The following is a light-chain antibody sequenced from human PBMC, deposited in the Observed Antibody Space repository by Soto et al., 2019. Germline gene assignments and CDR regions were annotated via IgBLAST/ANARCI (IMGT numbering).Light chain of an antibody. V-gene: IGLV1-40*01. CDR2: GNT. CDR3: KSYAGSNTYV. CDR1: SSNIGAGHD. Sequence: QPVLTQPPSVSGAPGQRVTISCTGSSSNIGAGHDVHWYQQRPGTAPKLVIYGNTNRPSGVSDRFSGSKSDTSASLAITGLQAEDEADYFCKSYAGSNTYVFGSGTKLTVL. J-gene: IGLJ1*01.